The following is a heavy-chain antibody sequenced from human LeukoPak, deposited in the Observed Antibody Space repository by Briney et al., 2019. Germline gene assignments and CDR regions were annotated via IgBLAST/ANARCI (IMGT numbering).Heavy chain of an antibody. CDR2: IKSKTDRGTT. D-gene: IGHD2-21*01. V-gene: IGHV3-15*01. Sequence: GGSLRLSCAASGFTFNNACRSWVRQAPGKGLEWVGRIKSKTDRGTTDYTAPGKGRFTITREDSKNTHYLQMNSLETDDTAVYYCNACVNGRDCYPVDWSQATLVTVPS. CDR3: NACVNGRDCYPVD. CDR1: GFTFNNAC. J-gene: IGHJ4*02.